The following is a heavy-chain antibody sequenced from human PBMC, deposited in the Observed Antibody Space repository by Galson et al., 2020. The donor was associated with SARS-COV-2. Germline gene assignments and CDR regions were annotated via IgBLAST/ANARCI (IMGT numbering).Heavy chain of an antibody. CDR3: AKGSCTGGACSYYYYYGMDV. J-gene: IGHJ6*02. Sequence: SGGGETTYYADSVKGRFTVSRDNSKNTLYVEMISLRADDTAVYFCAKGSCTGGACSYYYYYGMDVWGQGTTVTVSS. V-gene: IGHV3-23*01. D-gene: IGHD2-8*02. CDR2: SGGGETT.